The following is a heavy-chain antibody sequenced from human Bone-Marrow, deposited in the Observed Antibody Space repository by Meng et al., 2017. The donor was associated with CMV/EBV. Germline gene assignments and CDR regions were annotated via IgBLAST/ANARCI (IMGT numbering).Heavy chain of an antibody. J-gene: IGHJ5*01. CDR3: AKGGDTSIVTRWFDS. CDR1: GFTVSSNY. Sequence: GGSLRLSCAASGFTVSSNYMSWVRQAPGKGLEWVSSISGSEGSIYYADSAKGRFTISRDNSKKTLYLEMSSLRVDDTAVYYCAKGGDTSIVTRWFDSWGQGTLVTVSS. D-gene: IGHD5-18*01. V-gene: IGHV3-23*01. CDR2: ISGSEGSI.